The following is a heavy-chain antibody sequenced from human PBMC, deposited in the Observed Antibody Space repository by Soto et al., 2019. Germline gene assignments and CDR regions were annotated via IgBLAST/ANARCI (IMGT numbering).Heavy chain of an antibody. CDR3: ARQKNYEGYFWFDP. J-gene: IGHJ5*02. CDR2: IIPIFGTA. CDR1: GGTFSSYA. Sequence: GASVKVSCKASGGTFSSYAISWVRQAPGQGLEWMGGIIPIFGTANYAQKFQGRVTITADESTSTAYMELSSLRSEDTAVYYCARQKNYEGYFWFDPWGQGTLVTVSS. V-gene: IGHV1-69*13. D-gene: IGHD1-7*01.